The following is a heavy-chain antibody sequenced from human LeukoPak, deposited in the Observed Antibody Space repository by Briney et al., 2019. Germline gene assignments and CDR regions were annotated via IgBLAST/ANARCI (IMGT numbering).Heavy chain of an antibody. CDR2: ISSSSSYM. Sequence: GGSLRLSCAASGFTFSSYSMNWVRQAPGKGLEWVSSISSSSSYMYYADSVKGRFTVSREDAKNSLYLQMNSLRDEDTAEYYCARSSGTYDAFDIWGQGTMVTVSS. J-gene: IGHJ3*02. CDR3: ARSSGTYDAFDI. D-gene: IGHD1-14*01. V-gene: IGHV3-21*01. CDR1: GFTFSSYS.